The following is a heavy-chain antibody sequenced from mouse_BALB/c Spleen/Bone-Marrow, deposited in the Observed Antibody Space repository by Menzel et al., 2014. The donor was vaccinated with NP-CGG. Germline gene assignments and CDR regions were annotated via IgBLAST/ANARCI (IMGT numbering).Heavy chain of an antibody. Sequence: QVQLQHSGAELARPGASVKLSCKASGYTFTDYYINWVKQRTGQGLEWIGEIYPGSGNTYYNEKFKGKATLTADKSSSTAYMQLSSLTSEDSAVYFCAREGDPGAWFAYWGQGTLVTVSA. V-gene: IGHV1-77*01. D-gene: IGHD3-3*01. CDR1: GYTFTDYY. J-gene: IGHJ3*01. CDR3: AREGDPGAWFAY. CDR2: IYPGSGNT.